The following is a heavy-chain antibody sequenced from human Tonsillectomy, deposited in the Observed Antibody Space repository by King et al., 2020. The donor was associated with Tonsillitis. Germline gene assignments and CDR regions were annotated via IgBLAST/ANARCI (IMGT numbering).Heavy chain of an antibody. CDR2: IYYSGST. V-gene: IGHV4-59*01. CDR1: GGSISSYY. D-gene: IGHD2-2*01. J-gene: IGHJ6*02. CDR3: ARDWVGYCSSTSCPSYYGMDV. Sequence: VQLQESGPGLVKPSETLSLTCTVSGGSISSYYWSWIRQPPGKGLEWIGYIYYSGSTNYNPSLKSRVTISVDTSKNQFPLKLSSVTAADTAVYYCARDWVGYCSSTSCPSYYGMDVWGQGTTVTVSS.